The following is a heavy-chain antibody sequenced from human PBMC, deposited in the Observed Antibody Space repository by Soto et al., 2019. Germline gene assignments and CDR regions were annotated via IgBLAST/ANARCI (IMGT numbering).Heavy chain of an antibody. CDR1: GGTFSSYA. CDR3: APGGGATVYYYGMDV. J-gene: IGHJ6*02. D-gene: IGHD1-26*01. Sequence: QVQLVQSGAEVKKPGSSVKVSCKASGGTFSSYAISWVRQAPGQGLEWMGGIIPIFGTANYAQKFQGRVTIXXDXSMXTAYMELRSLRSEDTAVEYCAPGGGATVYYYGMDVWGQGTTVTVSS. CDR2: IIPIFGTA. V-gene: IGHV1-69*12.